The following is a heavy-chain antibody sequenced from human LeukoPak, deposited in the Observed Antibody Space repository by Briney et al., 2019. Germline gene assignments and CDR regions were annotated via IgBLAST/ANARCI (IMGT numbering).Heavy chain of an antibody. Sequence: SETLSLTCTVSGGSISSSYWSWIRQPPGKGLEWTGYIYYSGSTNYNPSLKSRVTLSVDTSKNQFSLKLSSVTAADTAVYYCARGGYDPLDYWGQGTLVTVSS. CDR2: IYYSGST. CDR3: ARGGYDPLDY. D-gene: IGHD5-12*01. V-gene: IGHV4-59*01. J-gene: IGHJ4*02. CDR1: GGSISSSY.